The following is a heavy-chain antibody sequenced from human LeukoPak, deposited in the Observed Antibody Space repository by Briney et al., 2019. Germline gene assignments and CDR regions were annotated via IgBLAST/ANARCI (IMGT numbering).Heavy chain of an antibody. V-gene: IGHV1-69*05. J-gene: IGHJ5*02. CDR3: ARGPLHVALSSGSLKWLDP. CDR1: GGSFRSST. D-gene: IGHD3-3*01. Sequence: GASVKVSCKASGGSFRSSTFAWVRQAPGRGLEWMGGIIPIFGTANYALEFQGRATITTDESTSTVYMELSSLRSEDTAMYYCARGPLHVALSSGSLKWLDPWGQGSLVTFSS. CDR2: IIPIFGTA.